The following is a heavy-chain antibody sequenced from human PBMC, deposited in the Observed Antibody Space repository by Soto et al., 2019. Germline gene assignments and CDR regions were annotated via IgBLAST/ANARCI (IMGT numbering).Heavy chain of an antibody. CDR3: AKVAAAGTSKYYYYYYMDV. J-gene: IGHJ6*03. Sequence: EVQLVESGGGLVQPGRSLRLSCAASGFTFDDYAMHWVRQAPGKGLEWVSGISWNSGSIGYADSVKGRFTISRDNAKNSLYLQMNSLRAEDTALYYCAKVAAAGTSKYYYYYYMDVWGKGTTVTVSS. D-gene: IGHD6-13*01. CDR2: ISWNSGSI. V-gene: IGHV3-9*01. CDR1: GFTFDDYA.